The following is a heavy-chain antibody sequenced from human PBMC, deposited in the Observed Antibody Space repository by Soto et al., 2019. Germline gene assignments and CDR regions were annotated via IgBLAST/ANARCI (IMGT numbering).Heavy chain of an antibody. CDR1: GYTFTSYG. CDR3: ARNRRGYSYGPETTYYYGMDV. CDR2: ISAYNGNT. J-gene: IGHJ6*02. D-gene: IGHD5-18*01. Sequence: AEVTCKDSGYTFTSYGSSWVRQANGQGLEWLGWISAYNGNTNYAQKCQVRVTMTKDTSTSTAYMELRSMRSDETDVYYCARNRRGYSYGPETTYYYGMDVWGQGTMVTVSS. V-gene: IGHV1-18*01.